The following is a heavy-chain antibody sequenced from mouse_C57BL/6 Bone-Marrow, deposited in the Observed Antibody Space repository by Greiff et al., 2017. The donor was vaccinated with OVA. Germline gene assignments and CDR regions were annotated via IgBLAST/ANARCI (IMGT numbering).Heavy chain of an antibody. Sequence: EVQGVESGGGLVQSGRSLRLSCATSGFTFSDFYMEWVRQAPGKGLEWIAASRNKANDYTTEYSASVKGRFIVSRDTSQSILYLQMNALRAEDTAIYYCARETYYDGSSYAMDYWGQGTSVTVSS. CDR3: ARETYYDGSSYAMDY. CDR1: GFTFSDFY. CDR2: SRNKANDYTT. D-gene: IGHD1-1*01. J-gene: IGHJ4*01. V-gene: IGHV7-1*01.